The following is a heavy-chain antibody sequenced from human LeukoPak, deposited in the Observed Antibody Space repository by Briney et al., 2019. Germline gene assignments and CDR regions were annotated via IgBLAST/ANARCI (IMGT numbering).Heavy chain of an antibody. CDR2: IYTSGST. D-gene: IGHD5-12*01. Sequence: SENLSLTCTVSGGSISSYYWSWIRQPAGKGLEWIGRIYTSGSTNYNPSLKSRVTMSVDTSKNQFSLKLSSVTAADTAVYYCARVRGRYSGYAPDFDYWGQGTLVTVSS. V-gene: IGHV4-4*07. J-gene: IGHJ4*02. CDR3: ARVRGRYSGYAPDFDY. CDR1: GGSISSYY.